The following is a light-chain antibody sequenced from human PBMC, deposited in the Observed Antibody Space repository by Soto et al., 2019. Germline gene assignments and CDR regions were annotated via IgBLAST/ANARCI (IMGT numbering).Light chain of an antibody. CDR2: QVT. J-gene: IGLJ1*01. CDR3: AAWDDSLNGYV. Sequence: QSALTQPPSASGSPGQSVTISCTGTSSDVGAYDFVSWFQQHPGKAPKLIIYQVTKRPSGVPDRFSGSKSGTSASLAISGLQSDIEADYYCAAWDDSLNGYVFGIGTKVTVL. V-gene: IGLV2-8*01. CDR1: SSDVGAYDF.